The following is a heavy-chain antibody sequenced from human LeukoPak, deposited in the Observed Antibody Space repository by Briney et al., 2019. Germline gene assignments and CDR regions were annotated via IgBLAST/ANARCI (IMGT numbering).Heavy chain of an antibody. CDR3: ARDAVIVVSSGARRWFDP. D-gene: IGHD3-22*01. J-gene: IGHJ5*02. CDR1: GGSISSYY. CDR2: IYTSGST. V-gene: IGHV4-4*07. Sequence: PSETLSLTCTVSGGSISSYYWSWLRQPAGKGLEWLGRIYTSGSTNYNPSLKSRVTMSVDTSKNQFSLKLSSVTAADTAVYYCARDAVIVVSSGARRWFDPWGRGTLVTVSS.